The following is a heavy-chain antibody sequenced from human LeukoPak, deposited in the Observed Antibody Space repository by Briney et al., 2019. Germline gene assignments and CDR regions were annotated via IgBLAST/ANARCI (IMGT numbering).Heavy chain of an antibody. CDR1: GFTFSPYN. CDR3: ARDRADGAFDI. J-gene: IGHJ3*02. V-gene: IGHV3-21*01. Sequence: GGSLRLSCAASGFTFSPYNMNWVRQAPGKGLEWVSSISSSSSQIYYADSVKGRFTISRDNAKSSLYLQMNSLRAEDTAMYYCARDRADGAFDIWGQGTMVTVSS. CDR2: ISSSSSQI. D-gene: IGHD5-24*01.